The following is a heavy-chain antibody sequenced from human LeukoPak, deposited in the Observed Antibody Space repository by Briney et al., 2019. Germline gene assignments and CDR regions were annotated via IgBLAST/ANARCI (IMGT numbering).Heavy chain of an antibody. D-gene: IGHD6-19*01. CDR2: IYYSGST. V-gene: IGHV4-59*08. Sequence: PSETLSLTCTVSGGSISSYYWSWIRQPPGKGLEWIGYIYYSGSTNYNPSLKSRVTISVDTSKNQFSLKLSSVTAADTAVYYCARLRTGYSSGWFLDYWDQGTLVTVSS. CDR3: ARLRTGYSSGWFLDY. CDR1: GGSISSYY. J-gene: IGHJ4*02.